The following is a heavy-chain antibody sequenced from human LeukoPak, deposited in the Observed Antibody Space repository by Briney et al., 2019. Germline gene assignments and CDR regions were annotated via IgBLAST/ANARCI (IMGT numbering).Heavy chain of an antibody. J-gene: IGHJ4*02. CDR2: ISSSGSTI. CDR1: GFTFSDYY. Sequence: GGSLRLSCAASGFTFSDYYMSWIRQAPGKGLEWVSYISSSGSTIYYADSVKGRFTIARDNAKNSVYLEMNSLRADDTAVYYCARSARLMKGVVEVTALDDWGEGTLVTVSS. CDR3: ARSARLMKGVVEVTALDD. V-gene: IGHV3-11*04. D-gene: IGHD3-3*01.